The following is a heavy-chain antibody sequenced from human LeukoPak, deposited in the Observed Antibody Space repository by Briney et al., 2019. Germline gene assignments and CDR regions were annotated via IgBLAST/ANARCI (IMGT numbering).Heavy chain of an antibody. Sequence: SVKVSCKASGGTFSTYAINWVRQAPGQGLEWMGGIIPIFGTANYAQKFQGRVTITTDESASTAYMELSSLKSEDTAVYYCATNPGSTVTGDAFDIWGQGTMVTVSS. CDR1: GGTFSTYA. D-gene: IGHD4-17*01. V-gene: IGHV1-69*05. CDR3: ATNPGSTVTGDAFDI. J-gene: IGHJ3*02. CDR2: IIPIFGTA.